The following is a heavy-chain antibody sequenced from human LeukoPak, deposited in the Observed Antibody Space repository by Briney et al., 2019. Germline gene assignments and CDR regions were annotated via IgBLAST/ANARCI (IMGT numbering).Heavy chain of an antibody. CDR3: AKLPIPIVVVPAAINQAVAVYFDY. J-gene: IGHJ4*02. Sequence: GGSLRLSCAASGFTFSSYAMSWVRQAPGKWLEGVSAISGDGGSTYYADSVKGRFTISRDNSKNTLYLQMNSLRAEDTAVYYCAKLPIPIVVVPAAINQAVAVYFDYWGQGTLVTVSS. CDR2: ISGDGGST. D-gene: IGHD2-2*02. CDR1: GFTFSSYA. V-gene: IGHV3-23*01.